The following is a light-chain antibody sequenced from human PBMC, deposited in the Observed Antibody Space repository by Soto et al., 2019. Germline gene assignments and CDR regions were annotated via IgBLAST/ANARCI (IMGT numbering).Light chain of an antibody. CDR3: QHYNAYSRT. J-gene: IGKJ1*01. CDR2: KAS. CDR1: PSIDTS. V-gene: IGKV1-5*03. Sequence: DIQMTQSPSTLSASIGDRVTITCRASPSIDTSLAWYQQKPGKAPKLLIYKASSLQSGVPSRFSGSGSGTEFTLTISSLQPDDFATYSCQHYNAYSRTFGQGTKVEVK.